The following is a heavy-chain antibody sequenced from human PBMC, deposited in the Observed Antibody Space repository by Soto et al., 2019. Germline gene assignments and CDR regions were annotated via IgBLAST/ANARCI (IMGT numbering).Heavy chain of an antibody. D-gene: IGHD6-6*01. CDR1: GFTFYNYA. CDR3: VRTIATRREVDY. J-gene: IGHJ4*02. CDR2: ISGTGGTT. Sequence: EVQLLESGGGLVQPGGSLRLSCAASGFTFYNYAMSWVRQAPGKGLEWVSGISGTGGTTYYADSVKGRFTIFRDNSKNTLYLQMNSLRADDTALYYCVRTIATRREVDYWGQGTLVTVSS. V-gene: IGHV3-23*01.